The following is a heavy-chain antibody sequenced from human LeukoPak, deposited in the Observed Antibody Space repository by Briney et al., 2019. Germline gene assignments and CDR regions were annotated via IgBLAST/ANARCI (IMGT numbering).Heavy chain of an antibody. CDR1: GYTFTSYA. J-gene: IGHJ6*02. CDR3: ARAPLRYPKGAEPYYYYGMDV. D-gene: IGHD3-9*01. V-gene: IGHV7-4-1*02. CDR2: INTNTGNP. Sequence: ASVKVSCKASGYTFTSYAMNWVRQAPGQGLEWMGWINTNTGNPTYAQGFTGRFVFSLDTSVSTAYLQISSLKAEDTAVYYCARAPLRYPKGAEPYYYYGMDVWGQGTTVTVSS.